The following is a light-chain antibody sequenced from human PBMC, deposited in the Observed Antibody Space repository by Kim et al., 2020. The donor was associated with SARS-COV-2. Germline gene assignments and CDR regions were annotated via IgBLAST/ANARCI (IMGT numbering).Light chain of an antibody. CDR2: YDD. V-gene: IGLV1-36*01. CDR1: SSNIGNNA. CDR3: AAWDDRLNGRV. J-gene: IGLJ3*02. Sequence: QPVLTQPPSVSEAPRQRVTISCSGSSSNIGNNAVNWYQQLPGKAPKLLIYYDDLLPSGVSDRFSGSKSGTSASLAISGLQSDDEADYYCAAWDDRLNGRVFGGGTQLTVL.